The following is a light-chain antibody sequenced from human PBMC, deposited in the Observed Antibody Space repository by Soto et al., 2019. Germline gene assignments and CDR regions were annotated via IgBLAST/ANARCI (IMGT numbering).Light chain of an antibody. CDR1: QGISSY. CDR3: QQYYSYPHT. V-gene: IGKV1-8*01. CDR2: AAS. J-gene: IGKJ1*01. Sequence: AIRMTQSPSSFSASTGDRVTITCRASQGISSYLAWYQQKPGKAPKLLIYAASTLQSGVPSRFSGSGSGTDFTLPISCLQSEDFATYYRQQYYSYPHTFGPGTKVEIK.